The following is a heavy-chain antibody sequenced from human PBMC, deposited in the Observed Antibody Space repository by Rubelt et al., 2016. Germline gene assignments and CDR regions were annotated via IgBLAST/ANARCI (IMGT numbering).Heavy chain of an antibody. V-gene: IGHV3-53*01. D-gene: IGHD2-2*01. Sequence: WVRQAPGKGLEWVSVTYSGGSTYYADSVKGRFTISRDNSKNTLYLQMNSLRAEDTAVYYCARGGGVVVVPAATYFDYWGQGTLVTVSS. J-gene: IGHJ4*02. CDR3: ARGGGVVVVPAATYFDY. CDR2: TYSGGST.